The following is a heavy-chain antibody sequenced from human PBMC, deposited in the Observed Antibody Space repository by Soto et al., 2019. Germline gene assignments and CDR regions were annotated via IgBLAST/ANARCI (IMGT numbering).Heavy chain of an antibody. CDR3: ATSFGSGSRAFDY. Sequence: QVQLVQSGAEVKKPGSSVKVSCKASGDTFNFYTINWVRQAPGLGLEWMGRFNPILSFSNSALKFQGRVTLTADKSTSTAYMVLSSLRSEDTAIYYCATSFGSGSRAFDYWCHGALVTVSS. CDR1: GDTFNFYT. CDR2: FNPILSFS. J-gene: IGHJ4*01. D-gene: IGHD3-10*01. V-gene: IGHV1-69*02.